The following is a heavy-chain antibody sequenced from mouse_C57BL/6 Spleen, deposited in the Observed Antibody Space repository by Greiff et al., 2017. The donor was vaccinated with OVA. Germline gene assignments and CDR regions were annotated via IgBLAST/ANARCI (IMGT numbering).Heavy chain of an antibody. Sequence: QVQLQQSGAELVKPGASVKISCKASGYAFSSYWMNWVKQRPGKGLEWIGQIYPGDGDTNYNGKFKGKATLTADKSSSTAYMQLSSLTSEDSAVYFCARSRDGSRWYFDVWGTGTTVTVSS. CDR3: ARSRDGSRWYFDV. D-gene: IGHD1-1*01. CDR2: IYPGDGDT. J-gene: IGHJ1*03. CDR1: GYAFSSYW. V-gene: IGHV1-80*01.